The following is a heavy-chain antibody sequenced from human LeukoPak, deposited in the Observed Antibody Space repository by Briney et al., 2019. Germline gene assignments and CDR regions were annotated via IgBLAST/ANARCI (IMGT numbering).Heavy chain of an antibody. CDR1: GFSFSNYF. Sequence: PGGSLRLSCAASGFSFSNYFMSWLRQAPGKGLEWVANIKEDGTEKYYMDSVKGRFTISRDNAENSLYLQMNSLRVEDTAAYYCANYYRSPRYNNYYMDVWGKGTTVTVSS. J-gene: IGHJ6*03. V-gene: IGHV3-7*01. CDR2: IKEDGTEK. CDR3: ANYYRSPRYNNYYMDV. D-gene: IGHD3-10*01.